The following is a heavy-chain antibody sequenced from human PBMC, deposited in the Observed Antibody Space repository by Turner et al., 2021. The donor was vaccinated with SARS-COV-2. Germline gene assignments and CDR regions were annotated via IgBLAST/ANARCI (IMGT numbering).Heavy chain of an antibody. Sequence: EVQLVESGGGLVKPGGSLRLSCAAHGFPFSRNSMNWVRQAPGKGLEWVSSISSSSSYIYFADSVKGRFTISRDNAKNSLYLQMNSLRAEDTAVYYCARARWHYYDSSGYYPDAFDIWGQGTMVTVSS. V-gene: IGHV3-21*01. CDR2: ISSSSSYI. J-gene: IGHJ3*02. D-gene: IGHD3-22*01. CDR3: ARARWHYYDSSGYYPDAFDI. CDR1: GFPFSRNS.